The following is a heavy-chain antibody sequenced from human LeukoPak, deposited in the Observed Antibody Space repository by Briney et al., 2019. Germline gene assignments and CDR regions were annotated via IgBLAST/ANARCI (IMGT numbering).Heavy chain of an antibody. D-gene: IGHD4-17*01. CDR3: ARDPYNGYYGDDYYYYMDV. CDR2: ITRDSIYT. V-gene: IGHV3-21*01. J-gene: IGHJ6*03. CDR1: GFTFDDYA. Sequence: GGSLRLSCAASGFTFDDYAMHWVRQAPGKGLEWVSSITRDSIYTFYADSVKGRFTISRDNAKNSLSLQMNSLRAEDTAVYYCARDPYNGYYGDDYYYYMDVWGKGTTVTISS.